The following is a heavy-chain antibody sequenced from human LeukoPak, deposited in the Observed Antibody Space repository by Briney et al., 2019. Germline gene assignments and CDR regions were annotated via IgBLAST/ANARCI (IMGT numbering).Heavy chain of an antibody. CDR2: IYYSGST. D-gene: IGHD6-13*01. CDR1: GGSISSYY. J-gene: IGHJ4*02. CDR3: ARHQGSSWTFDY. V-gene: IGHV4-59*08. Sequence: SETLSLTCTVSGGSISSYYWSWIRQPPGKGLEWIGYIYYSGSTNYNPSLKSRVTISVDTSKNQFSLELSSVTAADTAVYYCARHQGSSWTFDYWGQGTLVTVSS.